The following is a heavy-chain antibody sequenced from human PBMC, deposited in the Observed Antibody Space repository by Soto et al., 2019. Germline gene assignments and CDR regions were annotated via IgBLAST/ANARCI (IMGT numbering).Heavy chain of an antibody. CDR2: INSDGSGT. CDR3: VTTGEGATFGY. V-gene: IGHV3-74*01. D-gene: IGHD3-10*02. Sequence: EVQLVESGGGLVQPGGSVRLSCVASGFTFSAYWMHWVRQVPGKGLVWVSHINSDGSGTNFADSVKGRFTISRDKAKNTLYLQMNSLRAEDTVVYYWVTTGEGATFGYWGQGTLVTVSS. CDR1: GFTFSAYW. J-gene: IGHJ4*02.